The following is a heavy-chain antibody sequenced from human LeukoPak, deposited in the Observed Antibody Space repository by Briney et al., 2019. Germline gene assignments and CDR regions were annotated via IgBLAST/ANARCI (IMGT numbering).Heavy chain of an antibody. CDR2: INHSGST. D-gene: IGHD5-24*01. V-gene: IGHV4-34*01. Sequence: SETLSLTCAVYGGSFSGYYWSWIRQPPGKGLEWIGEINHSGSTNYNPSLKSRDTISVDTSKNQFSLKLSSVTAADTAVYYCARGLSLDRYEMATRDSWVGVDYWGQGTLVTVSS. CDR1: GGSFSGYY. CDR3: ARGLSLDRYEMATRDSWVGVDY. J-gene: IGHJ4*02.